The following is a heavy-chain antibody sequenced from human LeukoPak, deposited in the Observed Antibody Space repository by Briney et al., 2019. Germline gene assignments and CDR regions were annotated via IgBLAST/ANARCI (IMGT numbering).Heavy chain of an antibody. Sequence: QTGGSLRLSCAASGFTFDDYAMHWVRHAPGKGLEWVSGISWNSGSIGYADSVKGRFTISRDNAKNSLYLQMNSLRAEDTALYYCAKDILAEVFAFDIWGQGTMVTVSS. CDR2: ISWNSGSI. V-gene: IGHV3-9*01. CDR1: GFTFDDYA. CDR3: AKDILAEVFAFDI. J-gene: IGHJ3*02.